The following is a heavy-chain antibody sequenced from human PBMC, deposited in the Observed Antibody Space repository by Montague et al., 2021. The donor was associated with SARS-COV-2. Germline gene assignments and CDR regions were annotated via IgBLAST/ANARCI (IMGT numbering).Heavy chain of an antibody. CDR2: IYDGGAV. J-gene: IGHJ3*02. Sequence: SETLSLTCTVSGGSITGYYWSWLRRSPGKGLEWIAYIYDGGAVNYNPSLGSRVTISTDTSKNLLSLKVNSVTAADTAVYYCVRDHPYGGPRGAYDIWGQGTVVTASS. CDR1: GGSITGYY. V-gene: IGHV4-59*01. D-gene: IGHD4-23*01. CDR3: VRDHPYGGPRGAYDI.